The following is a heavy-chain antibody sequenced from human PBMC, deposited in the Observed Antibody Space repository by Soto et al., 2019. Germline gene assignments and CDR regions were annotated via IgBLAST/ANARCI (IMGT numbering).Heavy chain of an antibody. D-gene: IGHD4-4*01. CDR1: GGSISSGGYS. CDR3: YMELSSLRSEDTAVYYCASSYSNYALIDYYYYGMDV. CDR2: MYHSGST. Sequence: SETLSLTCAVSGGSISSGGYSWSWIRQPPGKGLEWIGYMYHSGSTYYNPSLKSRVTISIDRSKNQFSLKLSSVTAADTSASTAYMELSSLRSEDTAVYYCASSYSNYALIDYYYYGMDVWGQGTTVTVSS. J-gene: IGHJ6*02. V-gene: IGHV4-30-2*01.